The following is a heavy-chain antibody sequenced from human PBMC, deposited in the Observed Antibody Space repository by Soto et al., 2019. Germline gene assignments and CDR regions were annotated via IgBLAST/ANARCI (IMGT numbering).Heavy chain of an antibody. V-gene: IGHV3-30*18. CDR2: VSHDGTLY. Sequence: QVQLVESGGGVVQPGRSLRLSCSASGFIYSSCAMHWVRQVPGKGLEWLAVVSHDGTLYPYADSVKGRFTISRDNSRKMLYLQMNSLRPDDTAVDYCVKDLSDTWSFDYWGQGTLVTVSS. CDR1: GFIYSSCA. J-gene: IGHJ4*02. CDR3: VKDLSDTWSFDY. D-gene: IGHD2-8*02.